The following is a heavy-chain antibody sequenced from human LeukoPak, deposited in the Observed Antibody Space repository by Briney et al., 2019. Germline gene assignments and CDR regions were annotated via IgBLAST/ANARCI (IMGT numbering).Heavy chain of an antibody. CDR2: IRHDGSNK. CDR3: ARDLANYYDSSGFSMDV. V-gene: IGHV3-30*02. CDR1: GFTFSSYG. Sequence: PGGSLRLSCAASGFTFSSYGMHWVRQAPGKGLDWVAFIRHDGSNKYYADSVKGRFTISRDNSKNTLYLQMNSLRAEDTAVYYCARDLANYYDSSGFSMDVWGKGTTVTVSS. J-gene: IGHJ6*03. D-gene: IGHD3-22*01.